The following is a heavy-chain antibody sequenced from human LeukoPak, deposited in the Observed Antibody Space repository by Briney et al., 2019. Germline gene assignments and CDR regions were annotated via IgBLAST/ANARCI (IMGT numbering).Heavy chain of an antibody. CDR1: GLTFSNYG. CDR2: IWYDGSNK. CDR3: ARDRGYCSSISCYYAFDI. D-gene: IGHD2-2*01. Sequence: GGSLRLSCAASGLTFSNYGMHWVRQAPGEGLEWVAFIWYDGSNKYYADSVKGRFTISRDNSKNTLYLQMNSLRAEDTAVYYCARDRGYCSSISCYYAFDIWGQGTMVTVSS. J-gene: IGHJ3*02. V-gene: IGHV3-33*01.